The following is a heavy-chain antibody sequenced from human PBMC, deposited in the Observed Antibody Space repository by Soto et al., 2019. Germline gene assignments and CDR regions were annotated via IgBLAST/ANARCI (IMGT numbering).Heavy chain of an antibody. CDR2: ISYDGSNK. CDR3: AKEKYYYDSSGYHTLDYYYYYGMDV. V-gene: IGHV3-30*18. D-gene: IGHD3-22*01. CDR1: GFTFSSYG. J-gene: IGHJ6*02. Sequence: GGSLRLSCAASGFTFSSYGMHWVRQAPGKGLEWVAVISYDGSNKYYADSVKGRFTISRDNSKNTLYLQMNSLRAEDTAVYYCAKEKYYYDSSGYHTLDYYYYYGMDVWGQGTTVTVSS.